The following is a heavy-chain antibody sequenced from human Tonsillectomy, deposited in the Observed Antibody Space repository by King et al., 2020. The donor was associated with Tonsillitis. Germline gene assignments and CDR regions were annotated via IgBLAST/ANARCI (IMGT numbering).Heavy chain of an antibody. CDR3: AAEGAWTYYYDSGGNFKSDAFDI. D-gene: IGHD3-22*01. CDR1: GFTFSSSV. J-gene: IGHJ3*02. Sequence: MQLVQSGPEVKKPGTSVKVSCKASGFTFSSSVIQWVRQARGQRLEWGGWIAVDSYNTNYAQKFQERVTITRDMSKSTAYMELSSLRSEDTAVYYCAAEGAWTYYYDSGGNFKSDAFDIWGQGTMVTVSS. V-gene: IGHV1-58*02. CDR2: IAVDSYNT.